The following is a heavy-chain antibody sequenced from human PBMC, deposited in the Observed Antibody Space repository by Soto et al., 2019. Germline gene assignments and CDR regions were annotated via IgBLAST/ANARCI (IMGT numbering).Heavy chain of an antibody. CDR3: ARGVAARPGSGSYYFDY. Sequence: PSETLSLTCTVSGGSISSGGYYWSWIRQHPGKGLEWIGYIYYSGSTYYNPSLKSRVTISVDTSKNQFSLKLSSVTAADTAVYYCARGVAARPGSGSYYFDYWGQGTLVTVSS. J-gene: IGHJ4*02. V-gene: IGHV4-31*03. CDR1: GGSISSGGYY. CDR2: IYYSGST. D-gene: IGHD6-6*01.